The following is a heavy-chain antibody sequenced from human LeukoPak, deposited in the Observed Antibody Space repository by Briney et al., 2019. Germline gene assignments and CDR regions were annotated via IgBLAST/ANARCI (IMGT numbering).Heavy chain of an antibody. Sequence: GGSLRLSCAASGFTFSSYAMHWVRQAPGKGLEWVAVISYDGSNKYYADSVKGRFTTSRDNSKNTLYLQMNSLRAEDTAVYYCARDLGDYGGKEYFDYWGQGTLVTVSS. V-gene: IGHV3-30*04. D-gene: IGHD4-23*01. J-gene: IGHJ4*02. CDR1: GFTFSSYA. CDR2: ISYDGSNK. CDR3: ARDLGDYGGKEYFDY.